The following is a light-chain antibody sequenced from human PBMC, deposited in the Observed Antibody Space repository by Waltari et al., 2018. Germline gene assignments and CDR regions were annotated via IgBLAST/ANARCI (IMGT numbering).Light chain of an antibody. J-gene: IGLJ2*01. V-gene: IGLV3-19*01. CDR1: SLRSYY. CDR2: GKN. CDR3: NSRDSSGNHV. Sequence: SSELTQDPAVSVALGQTVRITCQGDSLRSYYASWYQQKPGQAPVLVIYGKNNRPSGITDRFSGSSSGNTASLTITGAQAEDEADYYCNSRDSSGNHVFGGGTKLTVL.